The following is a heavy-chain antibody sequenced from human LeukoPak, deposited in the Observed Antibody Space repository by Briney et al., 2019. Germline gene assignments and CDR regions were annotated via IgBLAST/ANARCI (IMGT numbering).Heavy chain of an antibody. D-gene: IGHD6-13*01. J-gene: IGHJ2*01. CDR3: ARDLSSSSWYKWYFDL. V-gene: IGHV1-18*04. CDR1: GYIFTSYG. Sequence: ASVKVSCKASGYIFTSYGISWMRQAPGQGLEWMGWISAYNGNTNYAQKLQGRVTMTTDTSTSTAYMELRSLRSDDTAVYYCARDLSSSSWYKWYFDLWGRGTLVTVSS. CDR2: ISAYNGNT.